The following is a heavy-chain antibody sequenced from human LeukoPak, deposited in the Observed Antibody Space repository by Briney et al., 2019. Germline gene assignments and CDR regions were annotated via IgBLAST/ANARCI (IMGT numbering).Heavy chain of an antibody. V-gene: IGHV3-23*01. CDR2: LGSSGGST. CDR3: ARGVTVTTDF. D-gene: IGHD4-17*01. J-gene: IGHJ4*02. CDR1: GFFFSNYD. Sequence: GGSLRLSCVASGFFFSNYDMNWVRQAPGKGLEWVSGLGSSGGSTFYADSVKGRFTISRDNSKNTVYLQMNSLRGEDTAIYYCARGVTVTTDFWGQGTLVTVSS.